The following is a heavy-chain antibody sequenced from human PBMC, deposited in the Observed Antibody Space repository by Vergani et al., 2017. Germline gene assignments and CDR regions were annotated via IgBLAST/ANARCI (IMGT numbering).Heavy chain of an antibody. CDR1: GYSISSGYY. V-gene: IGHV4-38-2*01. D-gene: IGHD3-10*01. Sequence: QVQLQESGPGLVKPSETLSLTCAVSGYSISSGYYWGWIRQPPGKGLEWIGSILHSGSTYYNPSLKSRVTISVDTSQNQFSLKLSPVTAADTAVYYCARQPSPVGEDYWGQGTLVTVSS. CDR2: ILHSGST. CDR3: ARQPSPVGEDY. J-gene: IGHJ4*02.